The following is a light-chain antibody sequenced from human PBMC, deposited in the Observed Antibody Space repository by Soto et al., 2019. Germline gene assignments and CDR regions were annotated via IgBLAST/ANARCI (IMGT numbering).Light chain of an antibody. CDR1: QSVNSSY. CDR2: VPS. Sequence: IGLTQSPGTLYLATGERATLSCRAGQSVNSSYLAWYEQKRGQAPRALSYVPSSRPTGIPDRFTGIEFALAFTLPHTRQDPADFSVYYCQLPRTFGQGTKVDIK. J-gene: IGKJ1*01. CDR3: QLPRT. V-gene: IGKV3-20*01.